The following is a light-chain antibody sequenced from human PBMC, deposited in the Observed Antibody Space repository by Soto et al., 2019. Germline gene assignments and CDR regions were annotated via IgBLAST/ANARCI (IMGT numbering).Light chain of an antibody. J-gene: IGLJ1*01. V-gene: IGLV2-14*01. CDR1: SSDVGNYKY. CDR2: EFS. Sequence: QSVLTQPASVSGSPGQSITISCTGTSSDVGNYKYVSWYQQHPGKAPKLMIYEFSNRPSGVSNRFSGSESGNTASLTISGLQAEDETDYYCFSYTSSGTYVFGTGTKVTVL. CDR3: FSYTSSGTYV.